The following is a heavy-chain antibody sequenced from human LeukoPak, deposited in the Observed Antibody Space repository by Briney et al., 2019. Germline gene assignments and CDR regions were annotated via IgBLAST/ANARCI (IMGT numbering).Heavy chain of an antibody. CDR3: ARDRTAELRYFDWLSESYFDY. CDR1: GGSISSYY. D-gene: IGHD3-9*01. Sequence: SETLSLTCTVSGGSISSYYWSWIRQPAGKGLEWIGRIYTSGSTNYNPSLKSRVTMSVDTSKNQFSLKLSSVTAADTALYYCARDRTAELRYFDWLSESYFDYWGQGTLVTVSS. CDR2: IYTSGST. V-gene: IGHV4-4*07. J-gene: IGHJ4*02.